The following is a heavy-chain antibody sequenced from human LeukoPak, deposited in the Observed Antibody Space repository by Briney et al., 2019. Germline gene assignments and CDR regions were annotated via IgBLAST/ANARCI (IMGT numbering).Heavy chain of an antibody. J-gene: IGHJ4*02. D-gene: IGHD3-10*01. CDR3: ARDLIVYGSGSYFDY. CDR2: IIPIFGIA. Sequence: SVKVSCKASGGTFSSYAFSWVRQAPGQGLEWMGRIIPIFGIANYAQKFQGRVTITADKSASTAYMELSSLRSEDTAVYFCARDLIVYGSGSYFDYWGQGTLVTVSS. CDR1: GGTFSSYA. V-gene: IGHV1-69*04.